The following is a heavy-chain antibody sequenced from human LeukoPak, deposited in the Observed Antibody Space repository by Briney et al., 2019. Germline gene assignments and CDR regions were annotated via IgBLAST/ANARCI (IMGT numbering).Heavy chain of an antibody. CDR3: ARVYVAAAGDY. V-gene: IGHV1-18*01. Sequence: ASVKVSCKASGGTFSSYAISWVRQAPGQGLEWKGWISAYNGNTNYAQKLQGRVTMTTDTSTSTAYMELRSLRSDDTAVYYCARVYVAAAGDYWGQGTLVTVSS. CDR1: GGTFSSYA. D-gene: IGHD6-25*01. CDR2: ISAYNGNT. J-gene: IGHJ4*02.